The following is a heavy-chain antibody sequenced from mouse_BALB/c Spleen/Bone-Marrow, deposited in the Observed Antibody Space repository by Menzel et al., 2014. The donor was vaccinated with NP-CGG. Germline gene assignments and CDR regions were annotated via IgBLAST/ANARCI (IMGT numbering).Heavy chain of an antibody. CDR3: ARFFTGGLDY. V-gene: IGHV7-3*02. CDR2: IRDNANGYTT. CDR1: GFTFTDYY. Sequence: EVQRVESGGGLVQPGVSLTLSCAASGFTFTDYYMSWVRQPPGKALEWLGFIRDNANGYTTEYSASVKGRFTISRDNSQSILYLQRNPLRAEDSATYYGARFFTGGLDYWGQGTPLTGSS. J-gene: IGHJ2*01.